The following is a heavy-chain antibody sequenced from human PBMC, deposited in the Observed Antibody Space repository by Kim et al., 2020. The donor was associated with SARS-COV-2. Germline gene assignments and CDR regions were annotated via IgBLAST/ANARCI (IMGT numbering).Heavy chain of an antibody. Sequence: GGSLRLSCAASGFSFSSHSMNWVRQAPGKGLEWVSYISSSSSTYHADSVRGRFTISRDNAKNSLYLQMSGLRDEDTAVYFCAREVYNYFGMDVWGQGTTVIVSS. V-gene: IGHV3-48*02. J-gene: IGHJ6*02. CDR3: AREVYNYFGMDV. CDR1: GFSFSSHS. CDR2: ISSSSST.